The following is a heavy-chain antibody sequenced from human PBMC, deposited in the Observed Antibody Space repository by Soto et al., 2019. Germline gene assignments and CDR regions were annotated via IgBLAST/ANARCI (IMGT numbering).Heavy chain of an antibody. CDR3: ARYRVLYTAMITPREYYYGMDV. CDR1: GDSINSDY. D-gene: IGHD5-18*01. J-gene: IGHJ6*02. CDR2: IYYTGSA. Sequence: WETLSLTCIVSGDSINSDYWSWVRQPPGRGLEWIGYIYYTGSANYNPSLQSRVTISVDTSKNQCSLEVSAVTAADTAMYYCARYRVLYTAMITPREYYYGMDVWGQGATVTVSS. V-gene: IGHV4-59*01.